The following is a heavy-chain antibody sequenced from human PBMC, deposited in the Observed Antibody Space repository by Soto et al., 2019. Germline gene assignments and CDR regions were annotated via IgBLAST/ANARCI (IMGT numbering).Heavy chain of an antibody. CDR3: ANGASGKYSSGWYFVYFQH. D-gene: IGHD6-19*01. J-gene: IGHJ1*01. V-gene: IGHV3-9*01. CDR1: GFTFDDYA. Sequence: HPGGSLRLSCAASGFTFDDYAMHWVRQAPGKGLEWVSGISWNSGSIGYADSVKGRFTISRDNAKNSLYLQMNSLRAEDTALYYCANGASGKYSSGWYFVYFQHWGQGTLVTVSS. CDR2: ISWNSGSI.